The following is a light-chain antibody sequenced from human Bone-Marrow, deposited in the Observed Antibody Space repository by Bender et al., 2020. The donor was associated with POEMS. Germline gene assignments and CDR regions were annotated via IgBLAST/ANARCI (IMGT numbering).Light chain of an antibody. Sequence: QSVLTQPPSVSGAPGQRVTISCTGSSSNTGSGYDINWYQHLPGTAPKLLIYGYNNRPSGVPDRFSGSKSGTSASLAITGLQAEDEGDYYCCSYASGRRVFGGGTKLTVL. V-gene: IGLV1-40*01. CDR1: SSNTGSGYD. J-gene: IGLJ3*02. CDR3: CSYASGRRV. CDR2: GYN.